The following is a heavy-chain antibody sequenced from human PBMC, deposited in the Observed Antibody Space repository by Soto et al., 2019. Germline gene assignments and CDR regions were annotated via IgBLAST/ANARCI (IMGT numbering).Heavy chain of an antibody. D-gene: IGHD3-22*01. CDR3: ASHYDSSGYYPYYYYGMDV. V-gene: IGHV1-18*01. J-gene: IGHJ6*02. CDR1: GYTFTSYG. CDR2: ISAYNGKT. Sequence: QVQLVQSGAEVKKPGASVKVSCKASGYTFTSYGISWVRQAPGQGVEWMGWISAYNGKTKYAQKHQGRVTMTTGTSTSTAYMELKSLRSDDTAVYHCASHYDSSGYYPYYYYGMDVWGQGTTVTVSS.